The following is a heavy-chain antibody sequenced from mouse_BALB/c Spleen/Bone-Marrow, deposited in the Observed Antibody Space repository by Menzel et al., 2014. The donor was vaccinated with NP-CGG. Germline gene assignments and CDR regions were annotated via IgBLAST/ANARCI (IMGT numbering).Heavy chain of an antibody. Sequence: EVQLQQSGPELVKPGASMKISCKASGYSFTGYTMNWVKQSHGKNLEWIGLINPYNGGTNYNQKFKDKATLTVDKSSSTAYMELLSLTSEGSAVYYCAREATTGYYFDYWGQGTTLTVSS. CDR3: AREATTGYYFDY. D-gene: IGHD1-1*01. J-gene: IGHJ2*01. V-gene: IGHV1-18*01. CDR1: GYSFTGYT. CDR2: INPYNGGT.